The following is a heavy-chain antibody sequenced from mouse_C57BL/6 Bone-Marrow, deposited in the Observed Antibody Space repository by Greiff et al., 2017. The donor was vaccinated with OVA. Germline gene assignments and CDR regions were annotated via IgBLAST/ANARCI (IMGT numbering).Heavy chain of an antibody. J-gene: IGHJ4*01. CDR3: ARGSVGSSFYAMDY. CDR1: GFNIKNTY. V-gene: IGHV14-3*01. Sequence: VQLQQSVAELVRPGASVKLSCTASGFNIKNTYMHWVKQRPEQGLEWIGRIDPANDNTKYAPKFQGKATMTADTSSNTAYLQLSSLSSEDTAVYCGARGSVGSSFYAMDYWGQGTSVTVSS. CDR2: IDPANDNT. D-gene: IGHD1-1*01.